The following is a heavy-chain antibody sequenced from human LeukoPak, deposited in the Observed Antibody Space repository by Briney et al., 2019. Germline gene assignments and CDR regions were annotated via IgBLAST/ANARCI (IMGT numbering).Heavy chain of an antibody. CDR3: ARSLYYYGSDSFDI. J-gene: IGHJ3*02. CDR1: GDSISTYY. V-gene: IGHV4-59*01. Sequence: SETLSLTCTVSGDSISTYYWSWIRQPPGKGLEWIGYIYYSGSTNYNPSLKSRVTISVDTSKNQFSLKLSSVTAADTAVYYCARSLYYYGSDSFDIWGQGTMVTVSS. D-gene: IGHD3-10*01. CDR2: IYYSGST.